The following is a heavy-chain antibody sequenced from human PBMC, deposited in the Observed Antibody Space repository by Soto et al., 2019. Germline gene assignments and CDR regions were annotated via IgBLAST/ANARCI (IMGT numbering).Heavy chain of an antibody. CDR2: IRSKANSYAT. CDR3: TTALVTFDY. Sequence: PGGSLRLSCAASGFTFSGSAMHWVRQASGKGLEWVGRIRSKANSYATAYAASVKGRFTISRDDSKNTAYLQMNSLKTEDTAVYYCTTALVTFDYWGQVTLVTVSS. J-gene: IGHJ4*02. V-gene: IGHV3-73*01. CDR1: GFTFSGSA.